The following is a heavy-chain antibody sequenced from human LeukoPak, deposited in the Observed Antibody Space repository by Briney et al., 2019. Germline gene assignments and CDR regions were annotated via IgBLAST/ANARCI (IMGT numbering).Heavy chain of an antibody. V-gene: IGHV3-48*01. CDR1: GFTFNTYT. Sequence: GGSLRLSCVASGFTFNTYTMNWVRQAPGKGLEWISFINTKSRSIYYADSVKGRFTISRDNAKSSLYPQMNSLRAEDTALYYCVRDQDWAFDYWGQGTLVTVSS. CDR2: INTKSRSI. CDR3: VRDQDWAFDY. J-gene: IGHJ4*02. D-gene: IGHD3-9*01.